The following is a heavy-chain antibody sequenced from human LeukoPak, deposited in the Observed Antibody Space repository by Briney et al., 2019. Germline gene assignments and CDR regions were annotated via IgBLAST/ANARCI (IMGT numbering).Heavy chain of an antibody. Sequence: GGSLRLSCAASGFTFTTYWMSWVRQAPGKGLEWVANIKQDGTEKYYVDSVKGRFTISRDNSKNTLYLQMNSLRAEDTAVYYCAHGAMYQLDYWGQGTLVTVSS. CDR2: IKQDGTEK. D-gene: IGHD2-2*01. V-gene: IGHV3-7*03. J-gene: IGHJ4*02. CDR1: GFTFTTYW. CDR3: AHGAMYQLDY.